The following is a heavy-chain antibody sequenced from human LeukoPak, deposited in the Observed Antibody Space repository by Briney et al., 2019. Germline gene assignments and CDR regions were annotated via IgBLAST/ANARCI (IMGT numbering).Heavy chain of an antibody. D-gene: IGHD2-21*02. CDR2: ISYDGSNK. Sequence: PGESLRLSCAASGFTFSSYAMHWVRQAPGKGLEWVAVISYDGSNKYYADSVKGRFTISRDNSKNTLYLQMNSLRAEDTAVYYCARASRVVVTATPFDYWGQGTLVTVSS. CDR3: ARASRVVVTATPFDY. V-gene: IGHV3-30-3*01. CDR1: GFTFSSYA. J-gene: IGHJ4*02.